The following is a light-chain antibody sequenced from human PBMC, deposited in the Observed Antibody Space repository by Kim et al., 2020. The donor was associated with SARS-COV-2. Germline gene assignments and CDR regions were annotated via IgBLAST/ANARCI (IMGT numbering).Light chain of an antibody. J-gene: IGKJ4*01. CDR1: QSVGTS. CDR2: DAS. Sequence: ETVMTQVPGTLSLSPGERATLSCRASQSVGTSLAWYQQIPGQSPRLLIYDASDRATGVPARFSGSGSGTDFTLTISSLEPEDYAVYYCQQRSNWPRPFGGGTTV. V-gene: IGKV3-11*01. CDR3: QQRSNWPRP.